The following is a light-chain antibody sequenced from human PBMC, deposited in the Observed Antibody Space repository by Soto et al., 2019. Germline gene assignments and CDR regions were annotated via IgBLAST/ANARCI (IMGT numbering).Light chain of an antibody. Sequence: DIVMTQSPDSLAVSLGERATINCKSSQSVLYSSNNKNYLAWYQQRPGQPPKLLLYWASTRESGVPDRFSGSGSGTDFTLTITILQAEDVAVYYCQQYESTPPTFGQGTKLEIK. CDR2: WAS. CDR3: QQYESTPPT. J-gene: IGKJ2*01. CDR1: QSVLYSSNNKNY. V-gene: IGKV4-1*01.